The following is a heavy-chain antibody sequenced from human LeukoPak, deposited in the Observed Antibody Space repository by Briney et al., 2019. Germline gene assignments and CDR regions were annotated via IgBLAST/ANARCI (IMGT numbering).Heavy chain of an antibody. V-gene: IGHV3-33*01. CDR3: ARQYCISTNCYADY. CDR2: IWYDGSNK. Sequence: AGGSLRLSCAASGFTFSSYGMHWVRQAPGKGLEWVAIIWYDGSNKYYADSVKGRFTISGDNSKNTLYLQMNSLRAEDTAVYYCARQYCISTNCYADYWGQGTLVTVSS. CDR1: GFTFSSYG. D-gene: IGHD2-2*01. J-gene: IGHJ4*02.